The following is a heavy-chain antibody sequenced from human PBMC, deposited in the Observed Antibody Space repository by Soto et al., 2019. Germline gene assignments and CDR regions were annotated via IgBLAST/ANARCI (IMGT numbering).Heavy chain of an antibody. CDR2: IIRIFGTT. Sequence: QVQLVQSGAEVKKPGSSVKVSCKASGGTFSSYAISWVRQAPGQGLEWMGGIIRIFGTTNYAQKFQGRTTITADESTRIADMEPSSMVSEDTAVYYCASEDKGGMDVWRQGTTVTVSS. V-gene: IGHV1-69*12. CDR1: GGTFSSYA. J-gene: IGHJ6*01. D-gene: IGHD2-15*01. CDR3: ASEDKGGMDV.